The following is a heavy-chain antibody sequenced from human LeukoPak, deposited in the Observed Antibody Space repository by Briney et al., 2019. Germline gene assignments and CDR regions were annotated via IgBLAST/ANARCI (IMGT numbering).Heavy chain of an antibody. CDR1: GGSISSYY. J-gene: IGHJ4*02. CDR2: INYSGST. D-gene: IGHD3-10*01. Sequence: SETLSLTCTVSGGSISSYYWSWIRQPPGKGLEWIGSINYSGSTRYNPSLKSRVAISVDTSKNQFSLRLSSVTAADTAVYYCARGYYGSGSYSYYFDYWGQGTLVTVSS. CDR3: ARGYYGSGSYSYYFDY. V-gene: IGHV4-59*04.